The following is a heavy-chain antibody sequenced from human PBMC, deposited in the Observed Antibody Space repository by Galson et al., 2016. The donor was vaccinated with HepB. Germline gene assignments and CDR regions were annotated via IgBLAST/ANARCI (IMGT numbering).Heavy chain of an antibody. CDR2: ISRGGDSR. CDR1: GFTFSSFA. Sequence: SLRLSCAASGFTFSSFAMTWVRQAPEKGLEVVSSISRGGDSRDYADSVKGRFTISRDNSKNTLSLQMNSLRAEDTAVYYCVQGSTAPAVWGKGTTVIVSS. V-gene: IGHV3-23*01. CDR3: VQGSTAPAV. D-gene: IGHD1-26*01. J-gene: IGHJ6*04.